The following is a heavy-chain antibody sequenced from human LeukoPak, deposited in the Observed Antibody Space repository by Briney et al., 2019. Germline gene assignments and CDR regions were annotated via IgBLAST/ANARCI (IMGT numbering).Heavy chain of an antibody. D-gene: IGHD6-19*01. Sequence: PGGSLRLSCAASGITFSSAWMSWVRQAPGKGLEWVGRIKSKDDGGTTDYAAPVKGRFNISRDDSKDTLYLQMNSLKIEDTAVYYCVTSITVTGLFDYRGQGTLVTVSS. CDR1: GITFSSAW. J-gene: IGHJ4*02. V-gene: IGHV3-15*01. CDR3: VTSITVTGLFDY. CDR2: IKSKDDGGTT.